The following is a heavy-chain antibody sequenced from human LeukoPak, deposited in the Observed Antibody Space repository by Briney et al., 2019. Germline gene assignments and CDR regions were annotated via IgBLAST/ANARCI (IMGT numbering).Heavy chain of an antibody. Sequence: GRSLRLSCAASGFTFSSYGMHWVRQAPGKGLEWVAVISGSGSSTYYADSVKGRFTISRDDPKNTLYLQMNSLRAEDTAVYFCARDSASYGRFDYWGQGTLVTVSS. V-gene: IGHV3-23*01. CDR1: GFTFSSYG. CDR2: ISGSGSST. J-gene: IGHJ4*02. D-gene: IGHD5-18*01. CDR3: ARDSASYGRFDY.